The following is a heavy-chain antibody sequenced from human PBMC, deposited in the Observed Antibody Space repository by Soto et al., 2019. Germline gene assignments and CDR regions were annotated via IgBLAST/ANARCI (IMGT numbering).Heavy chain of an antibody. D-gene: IGHD2-21*02. CDR3: ARVGDKFYGLDY. J-gene: IGHJ4*02. CDR2: ISSGGKTT. CDR1: GFIFSNHK. Sequence: DVQVVESGGGLVRPGGSLRLSCAASGFIFSNHKMNGIRQAPGKGLEWVAYISSGGKTTYYADSLKGRFTISRDNGKNSLSLEMNRLRAEDTAMYYCARVGDKFYGLDYWGQGTRVIVSS. V-gene: IGHV3-48*03.